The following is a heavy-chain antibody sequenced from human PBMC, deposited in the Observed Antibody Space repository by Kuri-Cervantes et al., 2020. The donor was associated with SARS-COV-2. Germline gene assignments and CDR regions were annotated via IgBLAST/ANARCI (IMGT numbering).Heavy chain of an antibody. CDR3: AVPKGNDYYGSGSYDY. J-gene: IGHJ4*02. Sequence: GESLKISCAASGFSFSTYAMSWVRQAPGKGLEWVSGMSGGGYSHYAGSVKGRFTISRDNAKNSLYLQMNSLRAEDTAVYYCAVPKGNDYYGSGSYDYWGQGTLVTSPQ. CDR1: GFSFSTYA. V-gene: IGHV3-23*01. D-gene: IGHD3-10*01. CDR2: MSGGGYS.